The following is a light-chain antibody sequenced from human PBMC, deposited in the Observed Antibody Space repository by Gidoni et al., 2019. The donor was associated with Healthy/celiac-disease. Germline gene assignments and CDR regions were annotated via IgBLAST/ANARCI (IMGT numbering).Light chain of an antibody. CDR2: GNS. CDR1: SSNIGAGYD. Sequence: QSVLTQPPSVSGAPGQRVTISCTGSSSNIGAGYDVHWYQQRPGTAPKLLIYGNSNRPSGVPDRFSGSKSGTSASLAITGLQAEDEADYYCQSYDSSLSGSRVFGGGTKLXVX. V-gene: IGLV1-40*01. J-gene: IGLJ3*02. CDR3: QSYDSSLSGSRV.